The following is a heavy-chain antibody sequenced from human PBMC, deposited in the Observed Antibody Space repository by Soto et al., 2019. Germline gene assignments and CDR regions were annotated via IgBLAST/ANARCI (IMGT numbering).Heavy chain of an antibody. D-gene: IGHD3-9*01. CDR2: FDPEDGET. CDR3: AILRPYYDILTGYYRYFDY. Sequence: ASVKVSCKVSGYTLTELSMHWVRQAPGKGLEWMRGFDPEDGETIYAQKFQGRVTMTEDTSTDTAYMELSSLRSEDTAVYYCAILRPYYDILTGYYRYFDYWGQGTLVTVSS. CDR1: GYTLTELS. V-gene: IGHV1-24*01. J-gene: IGHJ4*02.